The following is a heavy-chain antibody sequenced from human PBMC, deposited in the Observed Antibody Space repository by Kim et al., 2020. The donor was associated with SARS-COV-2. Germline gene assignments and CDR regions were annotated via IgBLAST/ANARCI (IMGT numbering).Heavy chain of an antibody. CDR1: GFTFSSYS. CDR3: ARDASTTWGIVVVPAASRAYGMDV. V-gene: IGHV3-21*01. J-gene: IGHJ6*02. D-gene: IGHD2-2*01. Sequence: GGSLRLSCAASGFTFSSYSMNWVRQAPGKGREWVSSISSSSSYIYYSDSVKGRFTISRDNAKNSLYLQMNSLRAEDTAVYYCARDASTTWGIVVVPAASRAYGMDVWGQGTTVTVSS. CDR2: ISSSSSYI.